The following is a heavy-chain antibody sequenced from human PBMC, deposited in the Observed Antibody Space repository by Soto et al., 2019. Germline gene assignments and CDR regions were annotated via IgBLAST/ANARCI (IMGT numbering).Heavy chain of an antibody. Sequence: PGGSLRLSCAASGFTFSSYGMHWVRQAPGKGLEWVAVIWYDGSNKYYADSVKGRFTISRDNSKNTLYLQMNRLRAEDTAVYYCARDSRSDYYGSDYWGQGTLVTVSS. CDR2: IWYDGSNK. CDR1: GFTFSSYG. V-gene: IGHV3-33*01. D-gene: IGHD3-10*01. CDR3: ARDSRSDYYGSDY. J-gene: IGHJ4*02.